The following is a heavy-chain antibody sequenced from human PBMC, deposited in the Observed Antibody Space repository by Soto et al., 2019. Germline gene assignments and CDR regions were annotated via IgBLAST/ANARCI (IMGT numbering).Heavy chain of an antibody. CDR3: ANLTELRYFDWTHNLGAFDI. CDR2: ISGSGGST. CDR1: GFTFSSYA. D-gene: IGHD3-9*01. V-gene: IGHV3-23*01. J-gene: IGHJ3*02. Sequence: GGSLRLSCAASGFTFSSYAMSWVRQAPGKGLEWVSAISGSGGSTYYADSVKGRFTISRDNSKNTLYLQMNSLRAEDTAVYYCANLTELRYFDWTHNLGAFDIWGQGTMVTVSS.